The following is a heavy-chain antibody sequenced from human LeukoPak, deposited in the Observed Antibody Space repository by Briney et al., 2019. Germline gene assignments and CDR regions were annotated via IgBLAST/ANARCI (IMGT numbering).Heavy chain of an antibody. CDR1: GFTFSDYY. V-gene: IGHV3-11*06. CDR2: ISSSDTYT. J-gene: IGHJ2*01. Sequence: MTGGSLRLSCAASGFTFSDYYMSWIRQAPGKGLEWVSYISSSDTYTNYADSVKGRFTISRDNAKNSLYLQMNSLRAEDTAVYYCARDRIAVAVGCLDLWGRGTLVTVSS. D-gene: IGHD6-19*01. CDR3: ARDRIAVAVGCLDL.